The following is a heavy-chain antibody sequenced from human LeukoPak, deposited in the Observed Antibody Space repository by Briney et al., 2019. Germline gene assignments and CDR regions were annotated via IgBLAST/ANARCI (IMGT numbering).Heavy chain of an antibody. CDR1: GFTFSTYA. D-gene: IGHD5-18*01. CDR3: AKDPWIDSYGPLNWFDP. CDR2: ISGSGGST. Sequence: GGSLRLSCAASGFTFSTYAMTWVRQAPGKGLEWVSAISGSGGSTYYADSVKGRFTISRDNSENTLYLQMNSLRAEDTAVYYCAKDPWIDSYGPLNWFDPWGQGTLVTVSS. V-gene: IGHV3-23*01. J-gene: IGHJ5*02.